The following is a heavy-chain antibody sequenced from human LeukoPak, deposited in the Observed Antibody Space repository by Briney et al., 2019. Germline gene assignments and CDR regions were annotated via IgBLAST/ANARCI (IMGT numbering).Heavy chain of an antibody. J-gene: IGHJ4*02. CDR1: GYILSSYN. Sequence: ASVKVSCKASGYILSSYNMHWVRQAPGQGLEWLGIINPSGGSTSYAQKFQGRVTMTRDMSTSTVYMELSSLRSEDTAVYYCARNIAARPLDYWGQGTLVTVSS. V-gene: IGHV1-46*01. CDR2: INPSGGST. CDR3: ARNIAARPLDY. D-gene: IGHD6-6*01.